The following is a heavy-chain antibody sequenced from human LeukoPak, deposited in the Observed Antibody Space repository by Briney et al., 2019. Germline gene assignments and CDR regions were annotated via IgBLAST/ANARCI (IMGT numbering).Heavy chain of an antibody. CDR3: AIYDYVWGSYRQDAFDI. D-gene: IGHD3-16*02. V-gene: IGHV4-34*01. Sequence: SETLSLTCAVYGGSFSGYYWSWIRQPPGKGLEWIGEINHSGSTNYNPSLKSRVTISVDTSKNQFSLKLSSVTAADTAVYYCAIYDYVWGSYRQDAFDIWGQGTMVTVSS. J-gene: IGHJ3*02. CDR2: INHSGST. CDR1: GGSFSGYY.